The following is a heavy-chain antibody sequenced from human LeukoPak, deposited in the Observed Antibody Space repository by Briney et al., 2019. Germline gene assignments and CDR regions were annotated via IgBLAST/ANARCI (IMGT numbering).Heavy chain of an antibody. V-gene: IGHV3-7*01. D-gene: IGHD3-10*01. CDR1: GFTFSSYW. J-gene: IGHJ6*03. CDR2: INQDGSDK. Sequence: GGSLRLSCAASGFTFSSYWMSWVRQAPGKGLEWVANINQDGSDKNYVDSVKGRFTISRDNAKNSLYLQMNSLRAEDTAVYYCARDSNALVTMVRGMGIKNYYYYYYMDVWGKGTTVTVSS. CDR3: ARDSNALVTMVRGMGIKNYYYYYYMDV.